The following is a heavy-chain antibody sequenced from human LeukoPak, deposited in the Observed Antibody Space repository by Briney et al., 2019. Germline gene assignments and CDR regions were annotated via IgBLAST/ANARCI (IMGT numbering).Heavy chain of an antibody. V-gene: IGHV1-2*06. Sequence: ASVKVSCEASGYTFTGYYIHWLRQAPGQGLEWMGRINPNSGGTNYAQKFQGRVTMTRDTSISTAYMELSRLKSDDTAVYYCARVGVDLWFDPWGQGTLVTVSS. CDR1: GYTFTGYY. CDR3: ARVGVDLWFDP. J-gene: IGHJ5*02. CDR2: INPNSGGT. D-gene: IGHD3/OR15-3a*01.